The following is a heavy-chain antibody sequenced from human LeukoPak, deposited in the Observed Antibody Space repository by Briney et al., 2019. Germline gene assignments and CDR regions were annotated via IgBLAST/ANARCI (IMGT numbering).Heavy chain of an antibody. J-gene: IGHJ4*02. D-gene: IGHD3-10*01. CDR2: IYYSGST. V-gene: IGHV4-39*07. CDR1: GGSISSSSYY. CDR3: ARERGWDPSGNFDY. Sequence: SETLSLTCTVSGGSISSSSYYWGWIRQPPGKGLEWIGSIYYSGSTYYNPSLKSRVTISVDTSKNQFSLKLSSVTAADTAVYYCARERGWDPSGNFDYWGQGTLVTVSS.